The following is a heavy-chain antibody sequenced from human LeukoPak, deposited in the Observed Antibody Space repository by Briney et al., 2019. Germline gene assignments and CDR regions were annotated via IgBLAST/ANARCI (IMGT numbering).Heavy chain of an antibody. CDR3: ASLGRNGVELSSGY. D-gene: IGHD1-7*01. V-gene: IGHV3-21*01. CDR1: GFTFSSYS. CDR2: ISSSSSYI. J-gene: IGHJ4*02. Sequence: KPGGSLRLSCAASGFTFSSYSMNWVRQAPGKGLEWVSSISSSSSYIYYADSVKGRFTISRDNAKNSLYLQMNSLRAEDTAVYYCASLGRNGVELSSGYWGQGTLVTDSS.